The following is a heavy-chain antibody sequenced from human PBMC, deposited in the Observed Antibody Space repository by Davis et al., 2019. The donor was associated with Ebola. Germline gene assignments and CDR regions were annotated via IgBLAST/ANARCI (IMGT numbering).Heavy chain of an antibody. CDR2: IYYSGST. V-gene: IGHV4-39*01. CDR3: ARQAQGVSYYDFWSGQRKGNWFDP. J-gene: IGHJ5*02. CDR1: GGSISSSSYY. D-gene: IGHD3-3*01. Sequence: PSETLSLTCTVSGGSISSSSYYWGWIRQPPGKGLEWIGSIYYSGSTYYNPSLKSRVTISVDTSKNQFSLKLSSVTAADTAVYYCARQAQGVSYYDFWSGQRKGNWFDPWGQGTLVTVSS.